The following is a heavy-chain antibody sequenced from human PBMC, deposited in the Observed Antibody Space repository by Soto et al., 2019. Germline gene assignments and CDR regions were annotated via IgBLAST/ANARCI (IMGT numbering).Heavy chain of an antibody. CDR3: TTQSKHVVPAAIDF. CDR1: GFTFSNDW. D-gene: IGHD2-2*01. V-gene: IGHV3-15*01. J-gene: IGHJ4*02. CDR2: IKSKTDGGTT. Sequence: GGSLRLSCAASGFTFSNDWMSWVRQAPGKGLEWVGRIKSKTDGGTTDYAAPVKGRFTISRDDSKNTLYLQMNSLKTEDTAVYYCTTQSKHVVPAAIDFWGQGTLVTVSS.